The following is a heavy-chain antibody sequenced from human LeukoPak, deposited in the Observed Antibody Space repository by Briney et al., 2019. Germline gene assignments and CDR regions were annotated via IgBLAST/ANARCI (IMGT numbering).Heavy chain of an antibody. V-gene: IGHV4-38-2*02. D-gene: IGHD1-14*01. CDR1: NYSLSNSLY. CDR3: ERGTNGYYMDV. CDR2: IYRSGST. J-gene: IGHJ6*03. Sequence: PSETLSLTCSGSNYSLSNSLYWGWLRQPPGKGLEWIGSIYRSGSTFYHPSLKSRVTISLDTSKNQFSLKLSSVTAADTAVYFCERGTNGYYMDVWGKGTTVTVSS.